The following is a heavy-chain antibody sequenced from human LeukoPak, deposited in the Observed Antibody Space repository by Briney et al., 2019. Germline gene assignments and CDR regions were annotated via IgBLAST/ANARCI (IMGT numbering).Heavy chain of an antibody. CDR1: GFTFSSYG. J-gene: IGHJ4*02. D-gene: IGHD1-1*01. CDR3: ARDFAHDDLQPTYLYD. V-gene: IGHV3-30*03. CDR2: ISYDGSNK. Sequence: GRSLRLSCAASGFTFSSYGMHWVRQAPGKGLEWVAVISYDGSNKYYADSVKGRFTISRDNSKNSLYLQMNSLRAEDTAVYYCARDFAHDDLQPTYLYDWGQGTLVTVSS.